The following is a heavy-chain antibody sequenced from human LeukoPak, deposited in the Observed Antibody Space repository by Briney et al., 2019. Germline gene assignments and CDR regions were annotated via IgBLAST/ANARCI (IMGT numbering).Heavy chain of an antibody. D-gene: IGHD2-2*01. CDR3: ARARYQLLFLDY. J-gene: IGHJ4*02. Sequence: PGGSLRLSCAASGFTVSSNCMSWVRQAPGKGLEWVSIIYSGGSTYYADSVKGRFTISRDNSKNTLYLQMNSLRAEDTAVYYCARARYQLLFLDYWGQGTLVTVSS. CDR2: IYSGGST. CDR1: GFTVSSNC. V-gene: IGHV3-53*01.